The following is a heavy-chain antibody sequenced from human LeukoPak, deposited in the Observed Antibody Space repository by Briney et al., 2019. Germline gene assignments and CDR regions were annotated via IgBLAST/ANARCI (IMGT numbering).Heavy chain of an antibody. D-gene: IGHD2-21*02. J-gene: IGHJ4*02. CDR2: ISSYGGST. CDR1: GFTFSDYA. CDR3: AKDSPSVTATPHDY. Sequence: GGSLRLSCAASGFTFSDYAMSWVRQAPGKGLDWVSTISSYGGSTYYADSAKGRFTISRDNSKNTLYLQMNSLRAEDTAVYFCAKDSPSVTATPHDYWGQGALVTVSS. V-gene: IGHV3-23*01.